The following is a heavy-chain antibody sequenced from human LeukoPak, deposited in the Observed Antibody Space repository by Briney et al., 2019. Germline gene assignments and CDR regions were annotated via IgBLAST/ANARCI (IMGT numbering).Heavy chain of an antibody. CDR2: IWYDGSNK. D-gene: IGHD5-24*01. V-gene: IGHV3-33*01. Sequence: PGGSLRLSCAASGFTFSSYGMHWVRQAPGKGLEWVAVIWYDGSNKYYADSVKGRFTISRDNSKNTLYLQMNSLRAEDTAVYYCARGPLFEMATTIFFDYWGQGTLVTVSS. CDR3: ARGPLFEMATTIFFDY. J-gene: IGHJ4*02. CDR1: GFTFSSYG.